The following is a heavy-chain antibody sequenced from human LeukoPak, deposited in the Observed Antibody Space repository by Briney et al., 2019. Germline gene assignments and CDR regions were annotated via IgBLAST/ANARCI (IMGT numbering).Heavy chain of an antibody. CDR1: GYSFTTYW. Sequence: GDSLKISCKGSGYSFTTYWIAWVRQMPGKGLEWMGIIYPGDSDTSYSPSFQGQVTISADKSISTAYLQWSSLKASDTAMYYCARRGGRDGYNEGFDYWGQGTLVTVSS. CDR2: IYPGDSDT. V-gene: IGHV5-51*01. J-gene: IGHJ4*02. CDR3: ARRGGRDGYNEGFDY. D-gene: IGHD5-24*01.